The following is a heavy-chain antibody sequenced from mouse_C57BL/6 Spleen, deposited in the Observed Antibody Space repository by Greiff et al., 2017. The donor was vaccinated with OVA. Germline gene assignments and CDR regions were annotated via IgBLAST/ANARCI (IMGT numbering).Heavy chain of an antibody. J-gene: IGHJ2*01. CDR1: GYAFTNYL. D-gene: IGHD2-2*01. CDR2: INPGSGGT. CDR3: AREGDGYDAHYFGY. V-gene: IGHV1-54*01. Sequence: QVQLQQSGAELVRPGTSVKVSCKASGYAFTNYLIEWVKQRPGQGLEWIGVINPGSGGTNYNEKFKGKATLTADKSSSTAYMQLSSLTSEDSAVDFCAREGDGYDAHYFGYWGQGTTLTVSS.